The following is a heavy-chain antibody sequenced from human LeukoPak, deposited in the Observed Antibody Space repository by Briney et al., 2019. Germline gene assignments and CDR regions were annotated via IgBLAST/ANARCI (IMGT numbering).Heavy chain of an antibody. CDR3: ARQGGSGSYSHYFDY. J-gene: IGHJ4*02. CDR1: GYTFTGYY. Sequence: ASVKVSCKASGYTFTGYYMHWVRQAPGQGLEWMGWMNPNSGNTGYAQKFQGRVTITRNTSISTAYMELSSLRSEDTAVYYCARQGGSGSYSHYFDYWGQGTLVTVSS. V-gene: IGHV1-8*03. D-gene: IGHD3-10*01. CDR2: MNPNSGNT.